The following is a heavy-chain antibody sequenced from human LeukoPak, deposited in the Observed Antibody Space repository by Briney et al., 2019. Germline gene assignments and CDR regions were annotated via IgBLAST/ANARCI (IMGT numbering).Heavy chain of an antibody. CDR2: ISSSGSTI. J-gene: IGHJ4*02. CDR1: GFTFSSYE. D-gene: IGHD6-19*01. Sequence: HPGRSLRLSCAASGFTFSSYEMNWVRQAPGKGLEWVSYISSSGSTIYYADSVKGRFTISRDNAKNSLYLQMNSLRAEDTAVYYCARLVAGTGNYWGQGTLVTVSS. CDR3: ARLVAGTGNY. V-gene: IGHV3-48*03.